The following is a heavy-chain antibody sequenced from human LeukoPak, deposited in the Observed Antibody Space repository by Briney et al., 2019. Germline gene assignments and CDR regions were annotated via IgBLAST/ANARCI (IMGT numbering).Heavy chain of an antibody. J-gene: IGHJ4*02. CDR2: TYYKSKRIK. V-gene: IGHV6-1*01. D-gene: IGHD1-26*01. CDR3: ARDAVGSSYFDL. Sequence: SQTLSLTCAISGDSVSRSTAVWNWIRQSPSRGLEWLGRTYYKSKRIKHYAISVQSRITINPDTSKNQFSLQLTSVTPEDTAVYYVARDAVGSSYFDLWGQGTLVTVSS. CDR1: GDSVSRSTAV.